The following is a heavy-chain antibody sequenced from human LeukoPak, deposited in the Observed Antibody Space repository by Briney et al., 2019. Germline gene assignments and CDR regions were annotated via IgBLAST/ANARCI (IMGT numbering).Heavy chain of an antibody. J-gene: IGHJ4*02. CDR2: INHSGST. CDR1: GGSFSGYY. CDR3: ARGVDVATVTTSFDY. V-gene: IGHV4-34*01. D-gene: IGHD4-17*01. Sequence: HSETLSLTCAVYGGSFSGYYWSWIRQPPGKGLEWIGEINHSGSTNYNPSLKSRATISVDTSKNQFSLKLSSVTAADTAVYYCARGVDVATVTTSFDYWGQGTLVTVSS.